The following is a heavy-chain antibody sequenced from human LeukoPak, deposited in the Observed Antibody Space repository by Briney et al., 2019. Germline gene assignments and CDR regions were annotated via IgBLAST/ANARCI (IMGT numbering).Heavy chain of an antibody. CDR2: INSDGSST. V-gene: IGHV3-74*01. J-gene: IGHJ4*02. Sequence: GGSLRLSCAASGFTFSSYWMHWVRQAPGKGLVWVSRINSDGSSTSYADSVKGRFTISRDNAKNTLYLQMNSLRAEDTAVYYCACFGWNDGPAIDYWGQGTLVTVSS. CDR3: ACFGWNDGPAIDY. CDR1: GFTFSSYW. D-gene: IGHD1-1*01.